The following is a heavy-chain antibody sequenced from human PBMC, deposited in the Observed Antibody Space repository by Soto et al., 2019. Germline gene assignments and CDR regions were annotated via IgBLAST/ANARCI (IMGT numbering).Heavy chain of an antibody. Sequence: PWETLSLTCTVSGGSISSGGYYWSWIRQHPGKGLEWIGYIYYSGSTYYNPSLKSRVTISVDTSKNQFSLKLSSVTAADTAVYYCARDPSVESDAFDIWGQGTMVT. CDR3: ARDPSVESDAFDI. V-gene: IGHV4-31*03. CDR1: GGSISSGGYY. J-gene: IGHJ3*02. CDR2: IYYSGST. D-gene: IGHD1-1*01.